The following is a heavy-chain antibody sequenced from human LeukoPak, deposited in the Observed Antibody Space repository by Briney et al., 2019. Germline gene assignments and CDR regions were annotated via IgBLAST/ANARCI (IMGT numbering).Heavy chain of an antibody. CDR3: ARVGGDIDYGDYYFDY. V-gene: IGHV1-18*01. CDR2: ISPYNGKV. D-gene: IGHD4-17*01. J-gene: IGHJ4*02. Sequence: ASVKVSCKTSGYTFTSYGFSWVRQAPGQGFEWMGWISPYNGKVKIAQKFQGRVTMTTGTSASTAYVELRSLRSDDTAMYYCARVGGDIDYGDYYFDYWGQGTLVTVSS. CDR1: GYTFTSYG.